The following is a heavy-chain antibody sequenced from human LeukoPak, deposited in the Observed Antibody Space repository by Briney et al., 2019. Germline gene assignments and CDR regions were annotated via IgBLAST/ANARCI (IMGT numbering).Heavy chain of an antibody. CDR1: GGSFSGYY. CDR2: INHSGST. J-gene: IGHJ4*02. CDR3: ARRGLAAAAHFDY. Sequence: SETLSLTCAAYGGSFSGYYWSWIRQPPGKGLEWIGEINHSGSTNYNPSLKSRVTISVDTSKNQFSLKLSSVTAADTAVYYCARRGLAAAAHFDYWGQGTLVTVSS. D-gene: IGHD6-13*01. V-gene: IGHV4-34*01.